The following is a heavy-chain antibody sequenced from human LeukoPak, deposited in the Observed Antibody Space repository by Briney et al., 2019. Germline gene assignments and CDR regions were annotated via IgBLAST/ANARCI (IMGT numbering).Heavy chain of an antibody. CDR2: INHSGST. J-gene: IGHJ4*02. CDR3: ARVGSGSYCVDY. D-gene: IGHD1-26*01. Sequence: SETLSLTCAVYGGSFSGYYWSWFGQPPGKGRGWIGEINHSGSTNYNPSLKSRVTISVDTSKNQFSLKLSSVTAADTAVYYCARVGSGSYCVDYWGQGTLVTVSS. V-gene: IGHV4-34*01. CDR1: GGSFSGYY.